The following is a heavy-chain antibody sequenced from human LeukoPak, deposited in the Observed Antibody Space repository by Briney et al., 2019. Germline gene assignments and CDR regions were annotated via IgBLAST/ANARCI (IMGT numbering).Heavy chain of an antibody. Sequence: GGSLRLSCAASGFTFSSYAMSWVRQAPGKGLEWVSAISGSGGSTYYADSVKGRFTISRDNSKNTLYLQMKSLRAEDTAVYYCAKSETYGSGNSPYYYYYYMDVWGKGTTVTVSS. CDR3: AKSETYGSGNSPYYYYYYMDV. D-gene: IGHD3-10*01. CDR2: ISGSGGST. J-gene: IGHJ6*03. V-gene: IGHV3-23*01. CDR1: GFTFSSYA.